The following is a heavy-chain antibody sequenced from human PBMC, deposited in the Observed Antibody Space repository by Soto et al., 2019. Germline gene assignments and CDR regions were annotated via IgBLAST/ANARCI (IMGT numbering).Heavy chain of an antibody. CDR1: GFTFSGSA. CDR3: TTPYCSGGSCYHDGYYYYYGMDV. Sequence: GGSLRLSCAASGFTFSGSAMHWVRQASGKGLEWVGRIRSKANSYATAYAASVKGRFTISRDDSKNTAYLQMNSLKTEDTAVYYCTTPYCSGGSCYHDGYYYYYGMDVWGQGTTVTVS. V-gene: IGHV3-73*01. J-gene: IGHJ6*02. D-gene: IGHD2-15*01. CDR2: IRSKANSYAT.